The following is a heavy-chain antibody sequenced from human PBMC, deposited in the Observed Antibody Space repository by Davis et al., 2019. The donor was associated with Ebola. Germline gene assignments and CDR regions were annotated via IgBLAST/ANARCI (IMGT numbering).Heavy chain of an antibody. Sequence: GESLKISCVTSGFTFSNYALHWVRQAPGKGLEWVALISFDGNHKYYADSVRGRFTISKDNSKNTLYLQLNSLRAEDTAVYYCARAHSDFWNGYHPFGSWGQGTLVTVSS. CDR2: ISFDGNHK. J-gene: IGHJ5*02. D-gene: IGHD3/OR15-3a*01. CDR1: GFTFSNYA. CDR3: ARAHSDFWNGYHPFGS. V-gene: IGHV3-30*04.